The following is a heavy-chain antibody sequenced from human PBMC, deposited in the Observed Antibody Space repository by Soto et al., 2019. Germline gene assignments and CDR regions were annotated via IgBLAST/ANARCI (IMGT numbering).Heavy chain of an antibody. CDR2: IYSGGST. V-gene: IGHV3-53*01. CDR1: GFTVSSNY. Sequence: EVQLVESGGGLIQPGGSLRLSCAASGFTVSSNYMSWVRQAPGRGLEWVSVIYSGGSTYYADSVKGRFTISRDNSKNTLYLQMNSLRAENTAVYYCASESMTKVTKAPFDYWGQGTLVTVSS. D-gene: IGHD4-17*01. CDR3: ASESMTKVTKAPFDY. J-gene: IGHJ4*02.